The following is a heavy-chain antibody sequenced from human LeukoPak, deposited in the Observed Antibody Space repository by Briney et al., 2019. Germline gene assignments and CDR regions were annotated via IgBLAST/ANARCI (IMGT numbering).Heavy chain of an antibody. Sequence: PGGSLRLSCAASGFTFSSYWMSWVRQAPGKGREWVANIKQDGSEKYYVDSVKGRFTISRDNAKNSLYLQMNSLRAEDTAVYYCASYRLRFLEWLSLPFDYWGQGTLVTVSS. CDR1: GFTFSSYW. D-gene: IGHD3-3*01. CDR3: ASYRLRFLEWLSLPFDY. V-gene: IGHV3-7*01. J-gene: IGHJ4*02. CDR2: IKQDGSEK.